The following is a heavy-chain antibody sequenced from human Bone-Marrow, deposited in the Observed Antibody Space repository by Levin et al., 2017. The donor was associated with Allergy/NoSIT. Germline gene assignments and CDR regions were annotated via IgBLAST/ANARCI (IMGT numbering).Heavy chain of an antibody. Sequence: GGSLRLSCAASGFTFSSYSMNWVRQAPGKGLEWVSCITDSSTYIYNADSVKGRFTISRDNAKNSLFLQMNSLRAEDTAVYYCARTISGGATNHDAFDIWGQGTLVTVSS. CDR1: GFTFSSYS. CDR2: ITDSSTYI. D-gene: IGHD1-26*01. V-gene: IGHV3-21*01. CDR3: ARTISGGATNHDAFDI. J-gene: IGHJ3*02.